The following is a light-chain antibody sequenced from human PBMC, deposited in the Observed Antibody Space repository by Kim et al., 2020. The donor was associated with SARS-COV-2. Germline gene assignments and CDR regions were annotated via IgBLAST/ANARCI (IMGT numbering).Light chain of an antibody. CDR1: QNISTL. V-gene: IGKV1-5*03. Sequence: ASVGDRVTITCRASQNISTLLAWYQQRPGTAPNLLIYKASILETGVTSTCSGRGSGTEFTLTISCLRPEDYATYYCQQYSSSPWTFGQGTKVDIK. CDR2: KAS. CDR3: QQYSSSPWT. J-gene: IGKJ1*01.